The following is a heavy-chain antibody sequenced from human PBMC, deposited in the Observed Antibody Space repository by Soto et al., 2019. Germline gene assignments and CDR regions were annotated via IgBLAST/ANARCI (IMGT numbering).Heavy chain of an antibody. Sequence: ASVKVSCKASGGTFSSYAISWVRQAPGQGLEWVGGILPIFGTANYAQKFQGRVTITADESTGTAYMELSSLRSEDTAVYYCARAKTSYYYDSSGFGGAFDIWGQGTMVTVSS. V-gene: IGHV1-69*13. J-gene: IGHJ3*02. CDR3: ARAKTSYYYDSSGFGGAFDI. D-gene: IGHD3-22*01. CDR1: GGTFSSYA. CDR2: ILPIFGTA.